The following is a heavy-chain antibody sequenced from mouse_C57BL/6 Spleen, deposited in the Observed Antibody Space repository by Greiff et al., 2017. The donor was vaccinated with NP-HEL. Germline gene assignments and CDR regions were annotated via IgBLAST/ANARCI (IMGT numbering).Heavy chain of an antibody. CDR1: GFTFSSYA. D-gene: IGHD2-5*01. J-gene: IGHJ3*01. Sequence: EVQRVESGGGLVKPGGSLKLSCAASGFTFSSYAMSWVRQTPEKRLEWVATISDGGSYTYYPDNVKGRFTISRDNAKNNLYLQMSHLKSEDTAMYYCARGEYYSNWFAYWGQGTLVTVSA. V-gene: IGHV5-4*01. CDR3: ARGEYYSNWFAY. CDR2: ISDGGSYT.